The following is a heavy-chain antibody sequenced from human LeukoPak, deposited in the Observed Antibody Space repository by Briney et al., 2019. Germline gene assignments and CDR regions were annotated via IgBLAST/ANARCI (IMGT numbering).Heavy chain of an antibody. Sequence: GGSLRLSCAASGFTFSSYAMSWVRQAPGKGLEWVSAISGSSGSTYYADSVKGRFTISRDNSKNTLYLQMNSLRAEDTAVYYCAKDPRAVTDAFDIWGQGTMVTVSS. CDR2: ISGSSGST. J-gene: IGHJ3*02. CDR1: GFTFSSYA. D-gene: IGHD4-17*01. CDR3: AKDPRAVTDAFDI. V-gene: IGHV3-23*01.